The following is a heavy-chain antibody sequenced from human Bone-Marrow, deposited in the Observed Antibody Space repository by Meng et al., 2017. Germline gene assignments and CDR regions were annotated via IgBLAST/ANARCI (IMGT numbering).Heavy chain of an antibody. Sequence: GGSLRLSCAASGFTFSSYAMSWVRQAPGKGLEWVSAISGSGGSTYYADPVKGRFTISRDNSKNTLYQQMNSLRAEDTAVYYCAVGRGDDHIAVADRFQHWGQGTLVTVSS. CDR2: ISGSGGST. CDR3: AVGRGDDHIAVADRFQH. CDR1: GFTFSSYA. D-gene: IGHD6-19*01. V-gene: IGHV3-23*01. J-gene: IGHJ1*01.